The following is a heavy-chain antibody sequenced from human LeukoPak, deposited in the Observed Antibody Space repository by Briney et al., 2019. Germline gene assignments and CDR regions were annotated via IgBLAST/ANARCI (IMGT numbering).Heavy chain of an antibody. CDR2: ISGSGDTT. CDR3: AKADTPLPLRGPYFDY. CDR1: GFSFHNFG. Sequence: GGSLRLSCAASGFSFHNFGMSWVRLAPGKGLEWVSTISGSGDTTYYADSVKGRFTISKDNSKNTLYLQLNSLRVEDTAVYFCAKADTPLPLRGPYFDYWGQGTLVTVSS. J-gene: IGHJ4*02. D-gene: IGHD3-16*01. V-gene: IGHV3-23*01.